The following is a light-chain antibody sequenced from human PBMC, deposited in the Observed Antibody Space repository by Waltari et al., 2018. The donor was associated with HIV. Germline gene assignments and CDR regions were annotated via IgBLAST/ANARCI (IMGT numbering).Light chain of an antibody. J-gene: IGLJ2*01. CDR1: KLGGKY. Sequence: SYELTQPPSVSVSPGQTASITCPGEKLGGKYACWYQQKPGQSPVVVIYQDRKRPSGIPERISGSNSGNTATLTINGTQAMDEADYYCQAWDSSTVIFGGGTRLTVL. CDR2: QDR. CDR3: QAWDSSTVI. V-gene: IGLV3-1*01.